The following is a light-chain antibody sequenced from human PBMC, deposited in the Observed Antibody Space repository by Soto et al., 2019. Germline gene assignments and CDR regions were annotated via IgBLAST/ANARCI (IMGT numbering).Light chain of an antibody. Sequence: IVLTQSPGTLSLSPGERATLSCRASQSVSSSYLAWYQHKPGQAPRLLIYGASSRATGIPDRFSGSGSGTDFTLTISRLEPEEVAVYYCQQDGSSPPTFGQGTKVEIK. CDR1: QSVSSSY. CDR3: QQDGSSPPT. J-gene: IGKJ1*01. CDR2: GAS. V-gene: IGKV3-20*01.